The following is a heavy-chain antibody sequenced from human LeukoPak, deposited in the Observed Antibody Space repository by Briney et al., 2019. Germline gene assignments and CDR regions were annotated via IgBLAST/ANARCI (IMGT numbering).Heavy chain of an antibody. J-gene: IGHJ5*02. Sequence: GGSLRLSCAASGFTFSSYSMNWVRQAPGKGLEWVSSISSSSSYIYYADSVKGRFTISRDNAKNSLYLQMNSLRSEDTAVYYCARSGIAARRYWFDPWGQGTLVTVSS. CDR2: ISSSSSYI. D-gene: IGHD6-6*01. V-gene: IGHV3-21*04. CDR3: ARSGIAARRYWFDP. CDR1: GFTFSSYS.